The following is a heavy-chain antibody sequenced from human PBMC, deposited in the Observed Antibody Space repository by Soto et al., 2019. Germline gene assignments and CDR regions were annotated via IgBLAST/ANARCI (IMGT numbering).Heavy chain of an antibody. CDR3: ARGRGFVPAARPCWFDP. V-gene: IGHV3-48*02. Sequence: GGSLRLSCAASGFTFSSYSMNWVRQAPGKGLEWVSYISSSSSSTIYYADSVKGRFTISRDNAKNSLYLQMNSLRDEDTAVYYCARGRGFVPAARPCWFDPWGQGTLVTVSS. CDR2: ISSSSSSTI. D-gene: IGHD6-6*01. CDR1: GFTFSSYS. J-gene: IGHJ5*02.